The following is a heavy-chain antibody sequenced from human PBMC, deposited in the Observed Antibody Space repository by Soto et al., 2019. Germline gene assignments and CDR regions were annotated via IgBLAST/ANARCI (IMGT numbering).Heavy chain of an antibody. CDR3: GATYYYDSSGSSGAFDI. CDR2: IYPGDSDT. V-gene: IGHV5-51*01. J-gene: IGHJ3*02. Sequence: PGESLKISCKGSGYSFTSYWIGWVRQMPGKGLEWMGIIYPGDSDTRYSPSFQGQVTISADKSISTAYLQWSSLKASDTSMYYFGATYYYDSSGSSGAFDIWGQGTMVTVSS. CDR1: GYSFTSYW. D-gene: IGHD3-22*01.